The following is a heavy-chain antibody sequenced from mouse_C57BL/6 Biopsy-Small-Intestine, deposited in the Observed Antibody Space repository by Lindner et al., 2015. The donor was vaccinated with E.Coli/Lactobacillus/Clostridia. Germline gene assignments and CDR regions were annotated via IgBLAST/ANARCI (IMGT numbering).Heavy chain of an antibody. V-gene: IGHV1-7*01. D-gene: IGHD3-3*01. Sequence: VQLQESGAELAKPGASVRLSCKASGYSFTSYWMHWVKQRPGQGLEWIGNINPSSGYTEYNQNFRDKATLTADKSSSTAYMQLSSLTYEDSAVYYCARRGLYYFDSWGQGTTLSVSS. CDR3: ARRGLYYFDS. CDR2: INPSSGYT. J-gene: IGHJ2*01. CDR1: GYSFTSYW.